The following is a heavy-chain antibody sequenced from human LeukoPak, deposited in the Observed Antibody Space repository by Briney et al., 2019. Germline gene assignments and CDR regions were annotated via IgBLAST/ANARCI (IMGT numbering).Heavy chain of an antibody. CDR2: XXXXGGST. Sequence: PGGSLRLSCAASGFTFSSYAMSWVRQAPGKGLXXXXXXXXXGGSTYYADSVKGRFTISRDNSKNTLYLQMNSLRAEDTAVYYCAKMPSRVPAAKVPYYFDYWGQGTLVTVSS. V-gene: IGHV3-23*01. D-gene: IGHD2-2*01. CDR3: AKMPSRVPAAKVPYYFDY. J-gene: IGHJ4*02. CDR1: GFTFSSYA.